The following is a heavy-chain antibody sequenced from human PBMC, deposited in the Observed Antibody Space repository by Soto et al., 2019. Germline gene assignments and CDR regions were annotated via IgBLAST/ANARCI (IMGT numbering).Heavy chain of an antibody. Sequence: SVKFSCKASGYTFTTYAIHWVRQAPGQILECMVWINTGNGMTKYXXKFQGRVXXTRDTSASTVXMELSXLRSEDTALYYCARDVHGDYALDYCGQGTLVTVSX. CDR3: ARDVHGDYALDY. CDR2: INTGNGMT. J-gene: IGHJ4*02. CDR1: GYTFTTYA. V-gene: IGHV1-3*04. D-gene: IGHD4-17*01.